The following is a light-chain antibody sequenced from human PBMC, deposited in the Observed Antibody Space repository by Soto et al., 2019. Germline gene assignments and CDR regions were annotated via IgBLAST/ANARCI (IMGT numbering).Light chain of an antibody. CDR3: QNYNSYSEE. Sequence: DIQMTQSPSTLSGSVGYRVTITCLASQTISSWLAWYQQKPGKAPKLLIYKASTLKSGVPSRFSGSGSGTEFTLTISSLQPDDFATYYCQNYNSYSEEFGQGTKVDIK. CDR1: QTISSW. V-gene: IGKV1-5*03. J-gene: IGKJ1*01. CDR2: KAS.